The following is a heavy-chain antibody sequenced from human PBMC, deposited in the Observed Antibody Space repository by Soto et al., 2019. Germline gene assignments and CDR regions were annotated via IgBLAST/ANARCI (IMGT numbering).Heavy chain of an antibody. Sequence: GGSLGLSRAASGFTFSSYGTHWVRHAPGKGLEWVAVIWYDGSNKYYADSVKGRFTISRDNSKNTLYLQMNSLRAEDTAVYYCAREVSSSSSAFDYWGQGTLVTVSS. D-gene: IGHD6-6*01. J-gene: IGHJ4*02. CDR1: GFTFSSYG. CDR2: IWYDGSNK. V-gene: IGHV3-33*01. CDR3: AREVSSSSSAFDY.